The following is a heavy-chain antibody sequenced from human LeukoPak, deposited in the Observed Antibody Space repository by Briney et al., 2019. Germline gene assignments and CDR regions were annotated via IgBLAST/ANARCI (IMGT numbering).Heavy chain of an antibody. CDR1: GFTFSNYW. D-gene: IGHD3/OR15-3a*01. V-gene: IGHV3-7*01. J-gene: IGHJ4*02. CDR2: IKQDGSEK. CDR3: ARDRDWYTFDS. Sequence: AGGSLRLSCAASGFTFSNYWMNWVRQAPGKGLEWVANIKQDGSEKYYVGSVKDRFTISRDNAKNSLFLQMNSLRAEDTALYYCARDRDWYTFDSWGQGTLVAVSS.